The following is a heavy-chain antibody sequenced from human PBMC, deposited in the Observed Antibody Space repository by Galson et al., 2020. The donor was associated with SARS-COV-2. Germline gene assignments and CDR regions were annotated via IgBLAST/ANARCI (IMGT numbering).Heavy chain of an antibody. D-gene: IGHD3-10*02. CDR2: VHYTGST. V-gene: IGHV4-39*07. CDR1: GGSISSSSHY. Sequence: SETLSLTCTVSGGSISSSSHYWGWIRQSPGKGLEWIGSVHYTGSTYYNPSLKSRVTISVDTSKNQFSLNLKSVTAADTAVYYCARDLFGELVSPFDYWGQGTLVTGSS. J-gene: IGHJ4*02. CDR3: ARDLFGELVSPFDY.